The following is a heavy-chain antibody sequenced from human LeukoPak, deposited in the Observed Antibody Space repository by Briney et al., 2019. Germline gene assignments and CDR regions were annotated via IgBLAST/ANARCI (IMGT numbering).Heavy chain of an antibody. CDR3: ARVRPWVFDY. CDR2: TYIGDNP. V-gene: IGHV3-53*04. Sequence: GGSLRLSCAASGLTVSSTYMSWVRQAPGKGLEWVSITYIGDNPHYADSVKGRFTISRHNSKNTLYLQMYSLRAEDTAVYYSARVRPWVFDYWGQGTLVTVSS. CDR1: GLTVSSTY. J-gene: IGHJ4*02.